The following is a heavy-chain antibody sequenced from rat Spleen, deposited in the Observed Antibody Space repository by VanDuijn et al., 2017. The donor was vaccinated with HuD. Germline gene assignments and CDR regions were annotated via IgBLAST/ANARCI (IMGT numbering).Heavy chain of an antibody. Sequence: EVQLVESGGGLVQPGRSLKLSCEASGFTFKNYWMTWIRQAPGKGLEWIASISNSGGTTNYPDSVKGRFTISRDNAASTLYLQMDSLRSEDTATYYCARPSYGYPFAYWGQGTLVTVSS. D-gene: IGHD1-7*01. CDR2: ISNSGGTT. V-gene: IGHV5-31*01. CDR1: GFTFKNYW. J-gene: IGHJ3*01. CDR3: ARPSYGYPFAY.